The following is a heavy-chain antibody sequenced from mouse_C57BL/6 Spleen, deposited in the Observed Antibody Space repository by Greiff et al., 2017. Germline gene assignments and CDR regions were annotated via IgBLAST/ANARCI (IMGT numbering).Heavy chain of an antibody. CDR3: ARPARYTPGYFDY. D-gene: IGHD2-14*01. CDR1: GYTFTDYN. Sequence: VQLQQSGPELVKPGASVKIPCKASGYTFTDYNMDWVKQSHGKSLEWIGDINPNNGGTIYNQKFKGKATLTVDKSSSTAYMELRSLTSEDTAVYYCARPARYTPGYFDYWGQGTTLTVSS. J-gene: IGHJ2*01. V-gene: IGHV1-18*01. CDR2: INPNNGGT.